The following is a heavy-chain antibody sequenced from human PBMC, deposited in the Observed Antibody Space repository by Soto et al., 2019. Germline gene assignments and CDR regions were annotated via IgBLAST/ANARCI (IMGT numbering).Heavy chain of an antibody. J-gene: IGHJ4*02. CDR1: GYTFISYG. D-gene: IGHD6-13*01. CDR2: ISTYSGNT. Sequence: ASVKVSCKASGYTFISYGISWVRQAPGQGLEWMGWISTYSGNTNYAQKFQDRVTMTRNTSISTAYMELSSLRSEDTAVYYCARSSAAGTSDYWGQGTLVTVSS. V-gene: IGHV1-18*01. CDR3: ARSSAAGTSDY.